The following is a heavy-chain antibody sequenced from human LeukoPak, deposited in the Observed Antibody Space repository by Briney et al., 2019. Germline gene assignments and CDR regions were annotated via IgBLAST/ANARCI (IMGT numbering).Heavy chain of an antibody. J-gene: IGHJ4*02. V-gene: IGHV3-21*01. CDR2: ISSSSSYK. Sequence: GGSLRLSCAASGFTFSTYTMNWVRKAPGKGLEWVSSISSSSSYKYYADSVRGRFTISRDNAKNSLFLQMNSLRAEDTAVYYCARSHPSGFRFGSDYWGQGTLVTVSS. CDR1: GFTFSTYT. CDR3: ARSHPSGFRFGSDY. D-gene: IGHD3-10*01.